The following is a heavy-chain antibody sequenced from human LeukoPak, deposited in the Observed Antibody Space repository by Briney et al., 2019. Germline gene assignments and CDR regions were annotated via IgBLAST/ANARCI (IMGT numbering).Heavy chain of an antibody. CDR3: ARAHTAMASRPLDY. V-gene: IGHV3-48*03. CDR2: ISSSGSTI. J-gene: IGHJ4*02. D-gene: IGHD5-18*01. CDR1: GFTFSSYE. Sequence: GGSLRLSCAASGFTFSSYEMNWVRQAPGKGLEWVSYISSSGSTIYYADSVKGRFTISRDNAKNSLYLQMNSLRAEDTAVYYCARAHTAMASRPLDYWGQGTLVTVSS.